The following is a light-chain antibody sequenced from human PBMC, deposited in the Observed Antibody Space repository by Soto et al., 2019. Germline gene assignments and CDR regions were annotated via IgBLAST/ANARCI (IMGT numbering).Light chain of an antibody. Sequence: QSALTQPASVSGSPGQSITISCTGTSSDVGGYNYVSWYQQHPGKAPKLMIYDVSNRPSGVSNRFSGSKSGNTASLTISGLQAGDEANYYAGSYTTSNRLLFGGGTKLPVL. V-gene: IGLV2-14*01. CDR3: GSYTTSNRLL. CDR2: DVS. CDR1: SSDVGGYNY. J-gene: IGLJ2*01.